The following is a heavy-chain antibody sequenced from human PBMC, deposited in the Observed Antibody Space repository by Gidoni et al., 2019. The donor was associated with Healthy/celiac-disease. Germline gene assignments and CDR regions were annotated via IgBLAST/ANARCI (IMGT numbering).Heavy chain of an antibody. D-gene: IGHD5-18*01. V-gene: IGHV1-69*02. CDR2: IIPILGIA. J-gene: IGHJ4*02. CDR1: GGTFSSYT. CDR3: ASPYGYEPLGFY. Sequence: QVQLVQSGAEVKKPGSSVKVSCKASGGTFSSYTISWVRQATGQGREWMGRIIPILGIANYAQKFQGRVTITADKSTSTAYMELSSLRSEDTAVYYCASPYGYEPLGFYWGQGTLVTVSS.